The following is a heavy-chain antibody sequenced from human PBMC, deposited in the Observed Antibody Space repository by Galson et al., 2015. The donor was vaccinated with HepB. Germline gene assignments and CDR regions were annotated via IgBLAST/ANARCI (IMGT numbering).Heavy chain of an antibody. J-gene: IGHJ5*02. CDR1: GGSISSGSYY. Sequence: TLSLTCTVSGGSISSGSYYWSWIRQPAGKGLEWIGRIYTSGSTNYNPSLKSRVTMSVDTSKNQFSLKLSSVTAADTAVYYCARGERSSTSGKISWFDPWGQGTLVTVSS. D-gene: IGHD2-2*01. CDR2: IYTSGST. V-gene: IGHV4-61*02. CDR3: ARGERSSTSGKISWFDP.